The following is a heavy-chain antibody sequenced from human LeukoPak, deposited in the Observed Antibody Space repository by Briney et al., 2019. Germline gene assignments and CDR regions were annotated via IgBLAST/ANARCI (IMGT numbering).Heavy chain of an antibody. V-gene: IGHV3-53*01. J-gene: IGHJ4*02. CDR1: GFTVSSNY. Sequence: GGSLRLSCAAWGFTVSSNYMRWVRQAPGKGLEWVSVIYSGGSTYYAGSVKGRFTISREHSKNTLYLQMNSLRAEDTAVYYCARSETEWELGYYFDYWGQGTLVTVSS. CDR3: ARSETEWELGYYFDY. D-gene: IGHD1-26*01. CDR2: IYSGGST.